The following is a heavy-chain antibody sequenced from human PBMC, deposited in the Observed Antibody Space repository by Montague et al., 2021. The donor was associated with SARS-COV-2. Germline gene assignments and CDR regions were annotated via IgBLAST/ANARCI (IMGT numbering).Heavy chain of an antibody. CDR3: ARGVRGSGTRSL. Sequence: SLRLSCAASGFTFSSYSMNWVRQAPGKGLEWVSSISSSSSYIYYADSGKGRFTISRDNAKNSLYLQMNSLRAEDTAVHYCARGVRGSGTRSLWGQGTLVTVSS. CDR1: GFTFSSYS. V-gene: IGHV3-21*01. J-gene: IGHJ4*02. D-gene: IGHD2-2*01. CDR2: ISSSSSYI.